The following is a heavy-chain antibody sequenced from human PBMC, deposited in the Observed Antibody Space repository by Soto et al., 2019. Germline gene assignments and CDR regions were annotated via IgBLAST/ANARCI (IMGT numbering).Heavy chain of an antibody. CDR2: MNPNSGNT. D-gene: IGHD3-3*01. J-gene: IGHJ6*02. Sequence: ASVKVSCKASGYTFTSYDINWVRQATGQGLEWMGWMNPNSGNTGYAQKFQGRVTMTRNTSISTAYMELSSLRSEDTAVYYCATRKRSTYYDFWSGYPPGWYYYYGMDVWGQGTTVTVSS. CDR1: GYTFTSYD. V-gene: IGHV1-8*01. CDR3: ATRKRSTYYDFWSGYPPGWYYYYGMDV.